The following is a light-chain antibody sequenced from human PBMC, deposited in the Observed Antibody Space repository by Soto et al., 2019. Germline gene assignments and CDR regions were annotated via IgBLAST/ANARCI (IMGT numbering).Light chain of an antibody. V-gene: IGKV3-15*01. CDR1: QSVSSN. CDR2: TAS. CDR3: QQYNDWPRGT. J-gene: IGKJ2*01. Sequence: EIVMTQSPATLSVSPGERATLTCRASQSVSSNLAWYRQKPGQAPRLLIYTASTRASGIPARFSGSGSGTEFILTISSLQSEDFAVYYCQQYNDWPRGTFGQGTKLEIK.